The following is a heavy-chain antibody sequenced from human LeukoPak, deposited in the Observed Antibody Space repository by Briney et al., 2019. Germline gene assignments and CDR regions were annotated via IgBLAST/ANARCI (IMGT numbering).Heavy chain of an antibody. CDR1: GDSVSSNSAA. Sequence: SQTLSLTCAISGDSVSSNSAAWNWIRQSPSRGLEWLGRTYYRSKWYNDYAVSVKSRTTINPDTSKNQFSLQLNSVTPEDTAVYYCARVDTAKTNYYYYGMDVWGQGTTVTVSS. D-gene: IGHD5-18*01. CDR3: ARVDTAKTNYYYYGMDV. CDR2: TYYRSKWYN. V-gene: IGHV6-1*01. J-gene: IGHJ6*02.